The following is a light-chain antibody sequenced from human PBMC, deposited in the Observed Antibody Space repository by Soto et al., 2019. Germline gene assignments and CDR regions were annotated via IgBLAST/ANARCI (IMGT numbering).Light chain of an antibody. V-gene: IGKV3-11*01. CDR1: QSVSSY. CDR3: QQRSNWPPIT. CDR2: DAS. J-gene: IGKJ5*01. Sequence: EIVLTQSPATLSLSPGERATLSCRASQSVSSYLAWYQQKPGQAPRLLIYDASNRAPGIPARFSGRGSGTDFTLTISSLEPEDFAIYYCQQRSNWPPITFGQGTRLEIK.